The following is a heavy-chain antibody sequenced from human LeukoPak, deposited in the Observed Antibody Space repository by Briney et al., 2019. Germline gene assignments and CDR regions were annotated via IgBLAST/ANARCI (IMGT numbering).Heavy chain of an antibody. CDR1: GFTFSSYE. CDR2: ISSSGSTI. V-gene: IGHV3-48*03. CDR3: ARDLHGSGSV. D-gene: IGHD3-10*01. Sequence: TGGSLRLSCAASGFTFSSYEMNWVRQAPGKGLEWVSYISSSGSTIYYADSVKGRFTISRDDAKNSLYLQMNSLRVEDTAVYYCARDLHGSGSVGGQGTLVTVSS. J-gene: IGHJ4*02.